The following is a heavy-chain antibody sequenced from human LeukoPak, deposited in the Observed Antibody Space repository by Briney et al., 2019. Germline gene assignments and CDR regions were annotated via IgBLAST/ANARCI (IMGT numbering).Heavy chain of an antibody. CDR2: ISGSGDNT. Sequence: GGSLRLSCAASGFTFSTYVMSWVRQAPGKGLEWVSGISGSGDNTYYADSVKGRFTISRDNSKNTLYLQMNSLRAEDTAVYYCAKDRLSSSWYFGFDYWGQGTLVTVSS. CDR1: GFTFSTYV. D-gene: IGHD6-13*01. CDR3: AKDRLSSSWYFGFDY. V-gene: IGHV3-23*01. J-gene: IGHJ4*02.